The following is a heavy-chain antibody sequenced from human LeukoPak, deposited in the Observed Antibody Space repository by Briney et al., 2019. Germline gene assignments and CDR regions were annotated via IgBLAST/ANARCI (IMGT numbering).Heavy chain of an antibody. Sequence: GGSLRLSCAASGFTFSSYSMNWVRQAPGKGLEWVSYISSSSSTIYYADSVKGRFTISRDNAKNSLYLQMNSLRAEDTAVYYCARADLGCSSGWRDWGQGTLVTVSS. V-gene: IGHV3-48*04. J-gene: IGHJ4*02. CDR2: ISSSSSTI. CDR3: ARADLGCSSGWRD. D-gene: IGHD6-19*01. CDR1: GFTFSSYS.